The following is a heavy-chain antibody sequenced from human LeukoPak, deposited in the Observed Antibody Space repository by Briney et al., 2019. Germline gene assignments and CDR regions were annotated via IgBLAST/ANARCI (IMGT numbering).Heavy chain of an antibody. CDR1: GFTVSSNY. V-gene: IGHV3-53*05. CDR2: IYSGGST. Sequence: GGSLRLSCAASGFTVSSNYMSWVRQAPGKGLEWVSVIYSGGSTYYADSVKGRFTISRDNSKNTLYLQMNSLRAEDTAVYYCTTYYYDSSGYYYPYYFDYWGQGTLVTVSS. CDR3: TTYYYDSSGYYYPYYFDY. D-gene: IGHD3-22*01. J-gene: IGHJ4*02.